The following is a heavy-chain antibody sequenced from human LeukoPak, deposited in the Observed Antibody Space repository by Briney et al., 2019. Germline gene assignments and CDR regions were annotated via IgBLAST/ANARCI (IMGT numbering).Heavy chain of an antibody. V-gene: IGHV1-24*01. J-gene: IGHJ4*02. CDR3: ATPDYYDGSGYYDLDY. D-gene: IGHD3-22*01. CDR1: GYTFTGYY. CDR2: FDPEDGET. Sequence: ASVKVSCKASGYTFTGYYMHWVRQAPGKGLEWMGGFDPEDGETFYAQKFQGRVTMTEDTSTDTAYMELSSLRSEDTAVYYCATPDYYDGSGYYDLDYWGQGTLVTVSS.